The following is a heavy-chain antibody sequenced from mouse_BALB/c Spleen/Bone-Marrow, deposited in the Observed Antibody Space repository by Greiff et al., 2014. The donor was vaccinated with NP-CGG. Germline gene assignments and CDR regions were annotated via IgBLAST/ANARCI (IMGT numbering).Heavy chain of an antibody. Sequence: VKLMESGAELVRPGASVKLSCKTSGYILTSYWIHWIKQRSGQGLEWIARIYPGTGSNYYNEKFKGKATLTADKSSSTAYMQLSSLKSEDSAVYFCARTSNPAMDYWGQGTSVTVSS. D-gene: IGHD2-5*01. J-gene: IGHJ4*01. CDR2: IYPGTGSN. CDR3: ARTSNPAMDY. V-gene: IGHV1-76*01. CDR1: GYILTSYW.